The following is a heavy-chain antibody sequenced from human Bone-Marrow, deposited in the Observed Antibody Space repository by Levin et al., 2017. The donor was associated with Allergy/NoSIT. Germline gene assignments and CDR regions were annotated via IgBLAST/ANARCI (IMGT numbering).Heavy chain of an antibody. V-gene: IGHV4-34*01. Sequence: ASETLSLTCAVYGGSFSGYYWSWIRQPPGKGLEWIGEINHSGSTNYNPSLKSRVTISVDTSKNQFSLKLSSVTAADTAVYYCARGRGYGGTPNWFDPWGQGTLVTVSS. D-gene: IGHD4-23*01. CDR1: GGSFSGYY. J-gene: IGHJ5*02. CDR3: ARGRGYGGTPNWFDP. CDR2: INHSGST.